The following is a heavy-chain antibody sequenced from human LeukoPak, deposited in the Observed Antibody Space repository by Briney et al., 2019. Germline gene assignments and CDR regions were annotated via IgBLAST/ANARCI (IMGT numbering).Heavy chain of an antibody. CDR2: ISGSGGST. CDR1: GFTFSSYA. CDR3: ARFVFGDSTNGVCYRRSESNLDY. D-gene: IGHD2-8*01. V-gene: IGHV3-23*01. Sequence: GGSLRLSCAASGFTFSSYAMSWVRQAPGKGLEWVSAISGSGGSTYYADSVKGRFTISRDNAKNSLYLQMNSLRAEDTAVYYCARFVFGDSTNGVCYRRSESNLDYWGQGTLVTVSS. J-gene: IGHJ4*02.